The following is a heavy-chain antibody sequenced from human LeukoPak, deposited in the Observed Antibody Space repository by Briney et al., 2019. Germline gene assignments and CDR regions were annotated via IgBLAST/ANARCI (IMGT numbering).Heavy chain of an antibody. Sequence: SVKVSCKASGGTFSSYAISRVRQAPGQGLEWMGRIIPIFGTANYAQKFQGRVTITTDESTSTAYMELSSLRSEDTAVYYRAREQGGYYDSSGYTPEPGFDYWGQGTLVTVSS. CDR2: IIPIFGTA. D-gene: IGHD3-22*01. CDR3: AREQGGYYDSSGYTPEPGFDY. CDR1: GGTFSSYA. J-gene: IGHJ4*02. V-gene: IGHV1-69*05.